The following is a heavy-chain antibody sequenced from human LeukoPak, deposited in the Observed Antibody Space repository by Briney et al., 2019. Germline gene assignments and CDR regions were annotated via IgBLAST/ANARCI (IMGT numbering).Heavy chain of an antibody. Sequence: SETLSLTCTVSGCSISSGYYWGWIRQPPGKGLEWIGSIYHSGSTYYNPSLKSRVTISVDTSKNQFSLKLSSVTAADTAVYYCAREGYCSGGSCSGDYWGQGTLVTVSS. V-gene: IGHV4-38-2*02. CDR2: IYHSGST. CDR1: GCSISSGYY. CDR3: AREGYCSGGSCSGDY. D-gene: IGHD2-15*01. J-gene: IGHJ4*02.